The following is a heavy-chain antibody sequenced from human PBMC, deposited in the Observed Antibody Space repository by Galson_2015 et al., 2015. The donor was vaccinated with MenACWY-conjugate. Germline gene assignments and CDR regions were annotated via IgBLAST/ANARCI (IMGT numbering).Heavy chain of an antibody. V-gene: IGHV3-7*03. CDR2: LRGDGSEK. Sequence: RQAPGKGLEWVANLRGDGSEKFYVDSVKGRFTISRDNAKNSLYLQLNSLRAEDTAVYYCARTTDYYDSSGYYGDFDYWGQGTLVTVSS. CDR3: ARTTDYYDSSGYYGDFDY. D-gene: IGHD3-22*01. J-gene: IGHJ4*02.